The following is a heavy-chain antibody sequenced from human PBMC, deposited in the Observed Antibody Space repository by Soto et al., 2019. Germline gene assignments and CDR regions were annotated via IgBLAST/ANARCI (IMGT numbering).Heavy chain of an antibody. CDR1: GGAFHGFY. CDR3: ARAYYDFWSGLRYYFDY. CDR2: INHSGST. V-gene: IGHV4-34*01. J-gene: IGHJ4*02. D-gene: IGHD3-3*01. Sequence: TSGTPSPTRAVYGGAFHGFYWSRVPPPPRRGLEWIGEINHSGSTNYNPSLKSRVTISVDTSKNQFSLKLSSVTAADTAVYYCARAYYDFWSGLRYYFDYWGQGTLVTVSS.